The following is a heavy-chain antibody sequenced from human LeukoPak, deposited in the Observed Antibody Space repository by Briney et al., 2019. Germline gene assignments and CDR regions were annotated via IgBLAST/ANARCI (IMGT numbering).Heavy chain of an antibody. V-gene: IGHV3-53*01. CDR1: GFTVSSYY. CDR3: AREARDAFDI. J-gene: IGHJ3*02. CDR2: ISNEGGT. Sequence: GGSLRLSCAASGFTVSSYYMSWVRQAPGKGLESVSVISNEGGTYYADSVKGRFTISRDNAKNSLYLQMNSLRAEDTAVYYCAREARDAFDIWGQGTMVTVSS.